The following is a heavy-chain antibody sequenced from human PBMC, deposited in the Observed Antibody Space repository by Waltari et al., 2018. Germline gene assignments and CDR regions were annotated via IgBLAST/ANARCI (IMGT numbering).Heavy chain of an antibody. Sequence: QLQLQESGPGLVKPSETLSLTCTVSGGSISSSSYYWGWIRQPPGKGLEWIGSIYYSGSTYYHPSLKSRVTISVDTSKNQFSLKLSSVTAADTAVYYCARDPDYGDYIFDYWGQGTLVTVSS. CDR3: ARDPDYGDYIFDY. CDR2: IYYSGST. D-gene: IGHD4-17*01. V-gene: IGHV4-39*07. J-gene: IGHJ4*02. CDR1: GGSISSSSYY.